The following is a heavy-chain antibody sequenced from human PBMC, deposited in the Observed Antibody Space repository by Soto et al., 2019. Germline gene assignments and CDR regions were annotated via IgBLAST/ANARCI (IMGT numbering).Heavy chain of an antibody. J-gene: IGHJ6*02. D-gene: IGHD3-3*01. CDR2: IDWDDDK. CDR1: GFSLSTSGMC. CDR3: ARIPSLYDFWSGYQYYYYGMDV. Sequence: SGPTLVNPTQTLTLTCPFSGFSLSTSGMCVSWIRQPPGKALEWLALIDWDDDKYYSTSLKTRLTISKDTSKNQVVLTMTNMDPVDTATYYCARIPSLYDFWSGYQYYYYGMDVWGQGTTVTVSS. V-gene: IGHV2-70*01.